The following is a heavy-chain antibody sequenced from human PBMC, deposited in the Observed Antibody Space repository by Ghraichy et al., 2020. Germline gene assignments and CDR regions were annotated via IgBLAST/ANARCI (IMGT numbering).Heavy chain of an antibody. Sequence: GGSLRLSCAASGFTFSSYAMSWVRQAPGKGLEWVSGISSSGGSTDYADSVKGRFTISRDNSKNTLYLQMNSLRAEDTAVYYCAKDRGGYYYYYGMDVWGQGTTVTVSS. CDR1: GFTFSSYA. CDR3: AKDRGGYYYYYGMDV. D-gene: IGHD3-10*01. CDR2: ISSSGGST. J-gene: IGHJ6*02. V-gene: IGHV3-23*01.